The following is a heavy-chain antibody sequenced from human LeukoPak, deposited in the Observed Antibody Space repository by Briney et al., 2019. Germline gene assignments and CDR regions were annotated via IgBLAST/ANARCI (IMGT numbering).Heavy chain of an antibody. CDR1: GYTFTGYY. CDR2: INPNSGGT. J-gene: IGHJ4*02. Sequence: ASVKVSCKASGYTFTGYYMHWVRQAPGQGLEWMGWINPNSGGTNYAQKFQGRVTMTRDTSISTAYMELSRLRSDDTAVYCCARDYSGYDLLLFDYWGQGTLVTVSS. CDR3: ARDYSGYDLLLFDY. D-gene: IGHD5-12*01. V-gene: IGHV1-2*02.